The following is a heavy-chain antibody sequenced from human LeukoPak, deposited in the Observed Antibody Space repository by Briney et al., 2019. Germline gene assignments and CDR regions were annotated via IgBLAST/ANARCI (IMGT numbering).Heavy chain of an antibody. D-gene: IGHD3-10*01. CDR3: ARHAPLVRGVIYYFDH. J-gene: IGHJ4*02. CDR1: GYIFTSYW. V-gene: IGHV5-51*01. CDR2: IYPGDSHT. Sequence: GASLQISCQGSGYIFTSYWIGWGRQVPGKGVEWMGIIYPGDSHTSYSPSFQGQVTTSADKSISTAYLQWSSLKASDTAMYYCARHAPLVRGVIYYFDHWGQGTLVTVSS.